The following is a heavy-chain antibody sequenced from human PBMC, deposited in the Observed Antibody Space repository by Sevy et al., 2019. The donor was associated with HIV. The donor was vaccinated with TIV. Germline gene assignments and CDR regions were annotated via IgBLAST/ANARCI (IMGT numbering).Heavy chain of an antibody. V-gene: IGHV1-2*06. CDR1: GYTFTGYY. J-gene: IGHJ6*02. CDR2: INPNRGGT. Sequence: ASVKVSCKASGYTFTGYYMHWVRQAPGQGLEWMGRINPNRGGTNYAQKFQGRVTMTRDTSISTAYMELSRLRSDDTAVYYCARIGYCSSTSCYKGMDVWGQGTTVTVSS. CDR3: ARIGYCSSTSCYKGMDV. D-gene: IGHD2-2*02.